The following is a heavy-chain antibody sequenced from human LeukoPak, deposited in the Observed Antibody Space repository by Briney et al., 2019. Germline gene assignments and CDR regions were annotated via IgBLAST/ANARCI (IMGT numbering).Heavy chain of an antibody. J-gene: IGHJ4*02. CDR3: AKDDRYCSSTSCSTY. D-gene: IGHD2-2*01. CDR2: ISGSGGST. Sequence: PGGSLRLSCIGSGFKIGDYAMSWFRQAPGKGLEWVSAISGSGGSTYYADSVKGRFTISRDNSKNTLYLQMNSLRAEDTAVYYCAKDDRYCSSTSCSTYWGQGTLVTVSS. V-gene: IGHV3-23*01. CDR1: GFKIGDYA.